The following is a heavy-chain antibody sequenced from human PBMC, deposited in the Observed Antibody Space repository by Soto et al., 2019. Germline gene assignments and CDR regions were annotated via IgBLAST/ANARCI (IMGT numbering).Heavy chain of an antibody. Sequence: QVQLVQSGAEVKKPGSSVKVSCKAAGGTFSSYTISWVRQAPGQGLEWMGRIIPILGIANYAQKFQGRVTITADKSTSTAYMELSSLRSEDTAVYYCARLWFGEPIHLEDWGQGTLVTVSS. D-gene: IGHD3-10*01. V-gene: IGHV1-69*02. CDR1: GGTFSSYT. CDR3: ARLWFGEPIHLED. CDR2: IIPILGIA. J-gene: IGHJ4*02.